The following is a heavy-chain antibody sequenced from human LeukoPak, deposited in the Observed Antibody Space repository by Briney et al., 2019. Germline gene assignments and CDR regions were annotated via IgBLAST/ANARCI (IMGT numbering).Heavy chain of an antibody. CDR1: GFTFSSYF. V-gene: IGHV3-30-3*01. Sequence: PGGSLRLSCAASGFTFSSYFMHWVRQAPGKGLEWVAVISYDGSNKCYADSVKGRFTISRDNSKNTLYLQMNSLRGDDTAVYYCARDQGSAWYGVYWGQGTLVTVSS. CDR3: ARDQGSAWYGVY. CDR2: ISYDGSNK. D-gene: IGHD6-19*01. J-gene: IGHJ4*02.